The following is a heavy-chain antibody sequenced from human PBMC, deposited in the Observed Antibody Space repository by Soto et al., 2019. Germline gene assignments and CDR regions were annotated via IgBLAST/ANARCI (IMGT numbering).Heavy chain of an antibody. D-gene: IGHD6-6*01. V-gene: IGHV1-18*01. CDR1: GYTFTSYG. CDR2: ISAHNGNT. Sequence: QVHLVQSGAEVKKPGASVKVSCKGSGYTFTSYGITWVRQAPGQGLEWMGWISAHNGNTDYAQKLQGRVTVTRDTSTSTAYMELRSLRYYDTAVYYCERGRDGDYWGQGALVTVSS. CDR3: ERGRDGDY. J-gene: IGHJ4*02.